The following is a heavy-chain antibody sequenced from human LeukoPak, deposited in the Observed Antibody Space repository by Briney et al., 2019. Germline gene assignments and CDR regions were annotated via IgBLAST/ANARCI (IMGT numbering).Heavy chain of an antibody. CDR3: ARLGVPSDDYYYMDV. D-gene: IGHD1-1*01. J-gene: IGHJ6*03. Sequence: SETLSLTCTVSGGSISRSSYYWGWIRQPPGKGLEWIGSIYYSGTTYYNPSLKSRVTISVDTSKNQFSLKLSSVTAADTAVYYCARLGVPSDDYYYMDVWGKGTTVTVSS. CDR2: IYYSGTT. CDR1: GGSISRSSYY. V-gene: IGHV4-39*01.